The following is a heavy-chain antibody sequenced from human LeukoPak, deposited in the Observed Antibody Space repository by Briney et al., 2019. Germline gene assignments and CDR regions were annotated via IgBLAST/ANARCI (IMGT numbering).Heavy chain of an antibody. Sequence: SETLSLTCAVYGGSFSGYYWSWIRQPPGKGLEWIGYIYYSGSTNYNPSLKSRVTISVDTSKNQFSLKLSSVTAADTAVYYCARAPWFDPWGQGTLVTVSS. CDR2: IYYSGST. J-gene: IGHJ5*02. CDR3: ARAPWFDP. CDR1: GGSFSGYY. V-gene: IGHV4-59*08.